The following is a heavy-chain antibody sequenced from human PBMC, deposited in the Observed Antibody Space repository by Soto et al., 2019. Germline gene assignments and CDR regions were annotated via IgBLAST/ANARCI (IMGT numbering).Heavy chain of an antibody. CDR3: ARLGGYYQAFDS. CDR2: IYYTGTT. D-gene: IGHD3-22*01. V-gene: IGHV4-59*08. J-gene: IGHJ4*02. CDR1: GGSISGDY. Sequence: QVQLQESGPGLVKPSETLSLTCTVSGGSISGDYWSWIRQSPGKGLEWNGYIYYTGTTKYNPSLKSRLTISVDTSKNQFSLKLSSVTAADTAVYYCARLGGYYQAFDSWGQGTLVTVAS.